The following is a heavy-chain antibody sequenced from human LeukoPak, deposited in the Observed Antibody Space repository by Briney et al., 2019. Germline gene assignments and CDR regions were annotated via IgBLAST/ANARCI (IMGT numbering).Heavy chain of an antibody. D-gene: IGHD6-13*01. J-gene: IGHJ4*02. Sequence: SETLSLTCTVSGGSISSYYWSWIRQPPGKGLEWIGYMYNSGSTNYNPSLKSRVTISVDTSKNQFSLKLSSVTAADTAVYYCARSAGFSIRWHIYWGQGTLVTVSS. CDR2: MYNSGST. CDR1: GGSISSYY. CDR3: ARSAGFSIRWHIY. V-gene: IGHV4-59*01.